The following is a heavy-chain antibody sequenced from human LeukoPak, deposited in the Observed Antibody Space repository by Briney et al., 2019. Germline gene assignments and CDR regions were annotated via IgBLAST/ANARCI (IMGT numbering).Heavy chain of an antibody. Sequence: SETLSLTCTVSGGSISSGSSYWSWIRQPAGKGLEWIGRIYSSGSTNYNPSLESRVTMSVDTSKNQFSLNLRSMTAADTALYYCARGAYYGSGNVFDLWGQGTMVTVSS. D-gene: IGHD3-10*01. CDR3: ARGAYYGSGNVFDL. J-gene: IGHJ3*01. CDR1: GGSISSGSSY. V-gene: IGHV4-61*02. CDR2: IYSSGST.